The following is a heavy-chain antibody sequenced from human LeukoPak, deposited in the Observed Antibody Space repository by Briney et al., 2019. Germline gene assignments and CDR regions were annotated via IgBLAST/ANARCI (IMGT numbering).Heavy chain of an antibody. CDR3: AKGRGYSYGYYFDY. CDR1: RLTFDDYA. CDR2: ISWNSGSI. D-gene: IGHD5-18*01. V-gene: IGHV3-9*01. Sequence: GGSLRLSCAASRLTFDDYAMHWVRQAPGKGLEWVSGISWNSGSIGYADSVKGRFTISRDNAKNSLYLQMNSLRAEDTALYYCAKGRGYSYGYYFDYWGQGTLVTVSS. J-gene: IGHJ4*02.